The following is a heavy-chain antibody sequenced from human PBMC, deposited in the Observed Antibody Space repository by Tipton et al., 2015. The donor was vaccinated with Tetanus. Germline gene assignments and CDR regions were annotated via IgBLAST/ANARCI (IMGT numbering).Heavy chain of an antibody. CDR2: ISVRGSHT. V-gene: IGHV3-23*01. J-gene: IGHJ5*02. Sequence: SLRLSCAASGFTFSNYAMAWIRQAPGKGLEWVSGISVRGSHTYYADPLKGRFSISRDNSKNTVYLQMNSLRDEDTAVYYRAKDPASRGWFDPWGQGTLVSVSS. CDR3: AKDPASRGWFDP. CDR1: GFTFSNYA.